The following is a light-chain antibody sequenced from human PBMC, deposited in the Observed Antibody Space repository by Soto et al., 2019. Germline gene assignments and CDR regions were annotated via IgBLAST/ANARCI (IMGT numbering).Light chain of an antibody. Sequence: QSALTQPASVSGSPGQSITISCTGTSSDVGGYNHVSWYQQHPGKAPKLIIFEVRNRPSGVSDRFSASKSGNTASLTISGLQTEYEAVYYCSSYASSSSNAFGTGTKLTVL. CDR3: SSYASSSSNA. V-gene: IGLV2-14*01. J-gene: IGLJ1*01. CDR2: EVR. CDR1: SSDVGGYNH.